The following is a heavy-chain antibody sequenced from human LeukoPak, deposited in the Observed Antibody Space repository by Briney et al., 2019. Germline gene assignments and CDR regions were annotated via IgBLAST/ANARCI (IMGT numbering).Heavy chain of an antibody. CDR2: IRYDGSNK. V-gene: IGHV3-30*02. D-gene: IGHD3-10*01. CDR1: GFTFSSYG. J-gene: IGHJ4*02. CDR3: AKGTSYYIRPQDY. Sequence: GGSLRLSCAASGFTFSSYGMHWVRQAPGKGLEWVAFIRYDGSNKYYADSVKGRFTISRDNSKNTLYLQMNSLRAEDTAVYYCAKGTSYYIRPQDYWGQGTLVTVSS.